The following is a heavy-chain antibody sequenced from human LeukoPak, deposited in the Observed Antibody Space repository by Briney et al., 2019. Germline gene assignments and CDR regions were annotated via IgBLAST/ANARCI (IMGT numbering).Heavy chain of an antibody. V-gene: IGHV4-34*01. Sequence: PSETLSLTCAVYGGSFSGYYWSWIRQPPGKGLEWIGEINHSGSTNYNPSLKSRVTISVDTSKNQFSLKLSSVTAADTAVYYCARVRPGVSRPFDTWGQGTMVTVSS. J-gene: IGHJ3*02. CDR2: INHSGST. D-gene: IGHD2-8*01. CDR1: GGSFSGYY. CDR3: ARVRPGVSRPFDT.